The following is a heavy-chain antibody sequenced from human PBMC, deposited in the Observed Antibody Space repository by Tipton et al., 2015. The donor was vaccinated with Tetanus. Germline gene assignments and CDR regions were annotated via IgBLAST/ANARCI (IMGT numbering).Heavy chain of an antibody. CDR2: ISVRGSHT. J-gene: IGHJ5*02. Sequence: GSLRLSCAASGFTFSNYAMAWVRQALGKGLEWVSGISVRGSHTYYADPVKGRFSISRDNSKNTVYLQMNSLRDEDTAVYYCAKDPASRGWFDPWGQGTLVSVSS. V-gene: IGHV3-23*01. CDR3: AKDPASRGWFDP. CDR1: GFTFSNYA.